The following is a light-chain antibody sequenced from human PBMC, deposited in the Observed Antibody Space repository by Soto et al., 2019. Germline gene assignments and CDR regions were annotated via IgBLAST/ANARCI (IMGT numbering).Light chain of an antibody. Sequence: QSALAQPASVSGSPGQSITISCTGTSSDVGSYNLVSWYQQHPGKAPKLMIYEGSKRPSGVSNRFSGSKSGNTASLTISRLQAEDEADYYCCSHAGSSTYVFGTGTKVTVL. CDR3: CSHAGSSTYV. V-gene: IGLV2-23*01. CDR1: SSDVGSYNL. CDR2: EGS. J-gene: IGLJ1*01.